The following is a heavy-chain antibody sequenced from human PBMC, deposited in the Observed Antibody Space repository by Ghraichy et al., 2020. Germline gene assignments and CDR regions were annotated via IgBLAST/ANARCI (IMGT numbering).Heavy chain of an antibody. CDR3: ARAYCTGGVCYFFFARGRGESDNWSDP. CDR2: INHSGST. D-gene: IGHD2-8*02. CDR1: GGSFSGYY. J-gene: IGHJ5*02. V-gene: IGHV4-34*01. Sequence: SETLSLTCAVSGGSFSGYYWSWIRQPPGKGLEWIGEINHSGSTNYNPSLKSRVTISVDTSTNQFSLKLSSVTAADTAVYYCARAYCTGGVCYFFFARGRGESDNWSDPWGQGTLVTVSS.